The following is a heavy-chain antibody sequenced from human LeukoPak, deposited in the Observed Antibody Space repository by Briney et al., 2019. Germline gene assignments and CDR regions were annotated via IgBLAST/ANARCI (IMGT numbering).Heavy chain of an antibody. CDR1: GYTFTGYY. D-gene: IGHD6-19*01. CDR3: ARILAAVAGNRFGY. CDR2: INPNSGGT. Sequence: ASVKVSCKASGYTFTGYYMHWVRQAPGQGLEWMGWINPNSGGTNYAQKFQGRVTMTRDTSISTAYMELSRLRSDDTAVYYCARILAAVAGNRFGYWGQGTLVTVSS. J-gene: IGHJ4*02. V-gene: IGHV1-2*02.